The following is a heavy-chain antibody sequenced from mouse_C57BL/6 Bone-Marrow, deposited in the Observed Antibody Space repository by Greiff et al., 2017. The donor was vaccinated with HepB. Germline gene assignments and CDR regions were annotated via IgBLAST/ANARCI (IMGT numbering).Heavy chain of an antibody. CDR2: ISSGGSYT. V-gene: IGHV5-6*02. Sequence: EVKLVESGGDLVKPGGSLKLSCAASGFTFSSYGMSWVRQTPDKRLEWVATISSGGSYTYYPDSVKGRFTISRDNAKNTLYLQMSSLKSEDTAMYYCARRRVYYYGSSLYAMDYWGQGTSVTVSS. J-gene: IGHJ4*01. D-gene: IGHD1-1*01. CDR3: ARRRVYYYGSSLYAMDY. CDR1: GFTFSSYG.